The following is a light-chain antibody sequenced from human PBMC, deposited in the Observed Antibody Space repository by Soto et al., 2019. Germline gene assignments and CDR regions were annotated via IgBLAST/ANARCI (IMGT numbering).Light chain of an antibody. CDR1: QSVTNN. J-gene: IGKJ4*01. CDR3: QQYNNWPGT. Sequence: EIVLTQSPGTLSLSPGERATLSCRASQSVTNNYLAWYQQKPGQAPRLLIYDASNRATGIPARFSGSGSGTDFTLTISGLQSEDFALYYCQQYNNWPGTFGGGTKVDIK. V-gene: IGKV3D-15*01. CDR2: DAS.